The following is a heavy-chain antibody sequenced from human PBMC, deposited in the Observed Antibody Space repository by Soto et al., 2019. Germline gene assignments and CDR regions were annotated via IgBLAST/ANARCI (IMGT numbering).Heavy chain of an antibody. CDR2: IIPIFGTA. J-gene: IGHJ4*02. Sequence: ASVKVSCKASGGTFSSYAISWVRQAPGQGLEWMGGIIPIFGTANYAQKFQGRVTITADESTSTAYMELSSLRSEDTAVYYCAREVDTAMAVFDYWGQGTLVTVSS. CDR3: AREVDTAMAVFDY. CDR1: GGTFSSYA. V-gene: IGHV1-69*13. D-gene: IGHD5-18*01.